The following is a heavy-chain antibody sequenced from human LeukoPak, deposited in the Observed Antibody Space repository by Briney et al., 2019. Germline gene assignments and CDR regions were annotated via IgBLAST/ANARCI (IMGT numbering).Heavy chain of an antibody. Sequence: PGGSLRLSCTASGFPFIEYSMNWVRQAPGKGLEWISYIDFDSGNTKYADSVRGRFTISADKAKNSLYLQMNSQRVEDTAVYYCARDHNYAFDNWGQGTLVTVSS. D-gene: IGHD1-1*01. J-gene: IGHJ4*02. CDR3: ARDHNYAFDN. CDR2: IDFDSGNT. CDR1: GFPFIEYS. V-gene: IGHV3-48*01.